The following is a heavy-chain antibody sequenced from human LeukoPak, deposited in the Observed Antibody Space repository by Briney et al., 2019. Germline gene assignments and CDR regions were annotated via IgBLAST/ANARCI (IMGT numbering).Heavy chain of an antibody. V-gene: IGHV4-34*01. CDR3: ARGQGYDSSGYSAYYFDY. Sequence: SETLSLTCAVYGGSFSGYYWSWIRQPPGKGLEWIGEINHSGSTNYNPSLKSRVTISVDTSKNQFSLKLSSVTAADTAVYYCARGQGYDSSGYSAYYFDYWGQGTLVTVPS. J-gene: IGHJ4*02. CDR2: INHSGST. D-gene: IGHD3-22*01. CDR1: GGSFSGYY.